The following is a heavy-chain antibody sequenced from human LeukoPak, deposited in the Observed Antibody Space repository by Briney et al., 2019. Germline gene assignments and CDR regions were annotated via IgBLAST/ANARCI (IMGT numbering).Heavy chain of an antibody. D-gene: IGHD5-18*01. J-gene: IGHJ4*02. CDR1: GFSFSSYT. CDR3: AKCEDTAMVVDY. Sequence: GGSLRLSCAASGFSFSSYTMSWVRQAPGKGPEWVSGISGSGGSTYYAESAKGRFTISRDNSKNTLYLQMNSLRAEDMAVYYCAKCEDTAMVVDYWGQGTLVTVAS. V-gene: IGHV3-23*01. CDR2: ISGSGGST.